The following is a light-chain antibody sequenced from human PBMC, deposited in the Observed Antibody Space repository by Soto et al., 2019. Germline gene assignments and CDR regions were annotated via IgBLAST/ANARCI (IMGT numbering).Light chain of an antibody. CDR2: DVN. J-gene: IGLJ3*02. CDR3: NSYTSDSTWV. V-gene: IGLV2-14*03. CDR1: SSDVGGYKY. Sequence: QSVLTQPASVSGSPGQSITISCTGSSSDVGGYKYVSWFQHHPGKTPKLIIYDVNNRPSGVSNRFSGSKSGTTASLTISGLQADDEADYYCNSYTSDSTWVFGGGTKLTVL.